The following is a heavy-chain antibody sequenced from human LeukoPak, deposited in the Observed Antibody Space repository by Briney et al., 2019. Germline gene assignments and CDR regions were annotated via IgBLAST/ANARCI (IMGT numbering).Heavy chain of an antibody. Sequence: SETLSLTCTVSGGSISNNYWGWIRQPPGKGLEWIGSIYSVGSTYYNPSLKSRVTISVDTPKNQFSLKLSSVTAADTAVYYCAIPNTNNWPFDYWSQGTLVTVSS. CDR3: AIPNTNNWPFDY. D-gene: IGHD1-1*01. J-gene: IGHJ4*02. V-gene: IGHV4-39*01. CDR1: GGSISNNY. CDR2: IYSVGST.